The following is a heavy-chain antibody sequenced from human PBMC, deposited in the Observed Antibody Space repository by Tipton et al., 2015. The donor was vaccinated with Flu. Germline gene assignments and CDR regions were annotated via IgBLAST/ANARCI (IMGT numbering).Heavy chain of an antibody. CDR2: INPNSGGT. Sequence: QSGPEVKKPGASVKVSCKASGYTFTGYYMHWVRQAPGQGLEWMGWINPNSGGTTYAQKFQGRVTMTRDTSISTAYMELSRLRSDDTAVYYCARDRVYSGGWADYWGQGTLVTVSS. V-gene: IGHV1-2*02. CDR3: ARDRVYSGGWADY. J-gene: IGHJ4*02. CDR1: GYTFTGYY. D-gene: IGHD6-19*01.